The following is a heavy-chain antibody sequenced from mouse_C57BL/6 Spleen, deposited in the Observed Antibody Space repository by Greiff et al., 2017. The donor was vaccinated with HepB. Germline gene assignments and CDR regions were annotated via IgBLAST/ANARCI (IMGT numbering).Heavy chain of an antibody. CDR1: GYTFTSYD. Sequence: VQLQQSGPELVKPGASVKLSCKASGYTFTSYDINWVKQRPGQGLEWIGWIYPRDGSTKYNEKFKGKATLTVDTSSRTAYMELHSLTSEDSAVYFCARGDYYGSSPFAYWGQGTLVTVSA. J-gene: IGHJ3*01. D-gene: IGHD1-1*01. CDR3: ARGDYYGSSPFAY. V-gene: IGHV1-85*01. CDR2: IYPRDGST.